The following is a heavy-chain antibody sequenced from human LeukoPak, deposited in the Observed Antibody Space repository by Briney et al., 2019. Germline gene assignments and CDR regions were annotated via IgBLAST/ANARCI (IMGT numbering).Heavy chain of an antibody. V-gene: IGHV3-23*01. CDR2: ISPSGTNT. Sequence: GGSLRLSCAASGFTFSSSAMDWVRQGPGKGLEWVSGISPSGTNTYYADSVKGRFTISRDNSKNTLYLQMNSLRAEDTAVYYCAKGGAAARPFDYWGQGTLVTVSS. J-gene: IGHJ4*02. D-gene: IGHD6-6*01. CDR3: AKGGAAARPFDY. CDR1: GFTFSSSA.